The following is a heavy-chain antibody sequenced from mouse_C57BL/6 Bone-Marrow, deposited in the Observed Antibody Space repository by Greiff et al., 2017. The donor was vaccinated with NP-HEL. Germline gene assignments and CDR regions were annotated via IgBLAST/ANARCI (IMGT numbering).Heavy chain of an antibody. J-gene: IGHJ4*01. D-gene: IGHD3-1*01. Sequence: VKLVESGPGLVAPSQSLSITCTVSGFSLTSYGVSWVRQPPGKGLEWLGVIWGDGSTNYHSALISRLSISKDTSKSQVFLKLNSLQTDDTATYYCANGRSVYAMDYWGQGTSVTVSS. CDR3: ANGRSVYAMDY. V-gene: IGHV2-3*01. CDR2: IWGDGST. CDR1: GFSLTSYG.